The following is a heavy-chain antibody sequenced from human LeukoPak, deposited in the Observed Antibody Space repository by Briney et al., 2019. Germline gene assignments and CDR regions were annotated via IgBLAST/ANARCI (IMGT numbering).Heavy chain of an antibody. CDR3: AREYYDSSGYYYFDY. D-gene: IGHD3-22*01. V-gene: IGHV3-74*01. CDR1: GFTFSSYW. J-gene: IGHJ4*02. Sequence: GESLRLSCAASGFTFSSYWMHWVRQAPGKGLVWVSRIKSDGSSTSYADSVKGRFTISRDNAKNTLYLQMNSLRAEDTAVYYCAREYYDSSGYYYFDYWGQGTLVTVSS. CDR2: IKSDGSST.